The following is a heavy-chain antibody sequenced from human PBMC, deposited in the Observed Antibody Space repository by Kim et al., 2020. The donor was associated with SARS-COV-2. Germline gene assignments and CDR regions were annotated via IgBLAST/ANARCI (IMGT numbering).Heavy chain of an antibody. CDR3: ARGTSNHITMIGEQDY. D-gene: IGHD3-22*01. CDR1: GGSISSGGYY. CDR2: IYYSGST. Sequence: SETLSLTCTVSGGSISSGGYYWSWIRQHPGKGLEWIGYIYYSGSTYYNPSLKSRVTISVDTSKNQFSLKLSSVTAADTAVYYCARGTSNHITMIGEQDYWGQGTLVTVSS. J-gene: IGHJ4*02. V-gene: IGHV4-31*03.